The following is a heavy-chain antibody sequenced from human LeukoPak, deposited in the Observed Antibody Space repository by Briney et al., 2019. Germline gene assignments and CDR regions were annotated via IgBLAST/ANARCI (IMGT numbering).Heavy chain of an antibody. V-gene: IGHV1-46*01. CDR3: ARDYPTPGSGWSGLYHTGGYFDY. CDR2: INPSGGST. Sequence: GASVKVSCKASGYTFTSYYMHWVRQAPGQGLEWMGIINPSGGSTSYAQKFQGRVTMTRDTSTSTVYMELGSLRSEDTAVYYCARDYPTPGSGWSGLYHTGGYFDYWGQGTLVTVSS. D-gene: IGHD3-3*01. J-gene: IGHJ4*02. CDR1: GYTFTSYY.